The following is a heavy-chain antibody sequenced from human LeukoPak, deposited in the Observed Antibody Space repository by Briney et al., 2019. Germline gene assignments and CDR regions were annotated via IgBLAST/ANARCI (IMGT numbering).Heavy chain of an antibody. D-gene: IGHD1-26*01. CDR1: GDSISSHY. V-gene: IGHV4-4*07. CDR2: IYTSGST. CDR3: ARGSGIVGATTDYYYYYYMDV. J-gene: IGHJ6*03. Sequence: SETLSLTCNVSGDSISSHYWSWIRQPAGKGLEWIGRIYTSGSTSYNPSLKSRVTMSVDTSKNQFSLKLSSVTAADTAVYYCARGSGIVGATTDYYYYYYMDVWGKGTTVTISS.